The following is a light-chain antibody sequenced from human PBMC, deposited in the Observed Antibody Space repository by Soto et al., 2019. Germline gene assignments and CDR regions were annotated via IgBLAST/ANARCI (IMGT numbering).Light chain of an antibody. V-gene: IGKV1-27*01. CDR3: QQCHATPLT. CDR1: QGISNY. Sequence: IHMTHSPASLSASVLYRVTITFLASQGISNYLAWYHQKPGKVPKLLIYAASTLQSGVPSRFSGSGYGTDFTLTITTLQPEDVGIYYCQQCHATPLTFGQGTRLEIK. J-gene: IGKJ5*01. CDR2: AAS.